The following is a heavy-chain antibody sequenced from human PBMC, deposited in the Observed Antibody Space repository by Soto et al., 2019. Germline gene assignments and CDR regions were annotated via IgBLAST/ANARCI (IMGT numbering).Heavy chain of an antibody. CDR2: IYYSGST. J-gene: IGHJ4*02. D-gene: IGHD5-12*01. V-gene: IGHV4-39*02. CDR3: AREMATIEGYFDY. CDR1: GGSISSSSYY. Sequence: QLQLQESGPGLVKPSETLSLTCTVSGGSISSSSYYWGWIRQPPGKGLEWIGSIYYSGSTYYNPSLKSRVTISVDTSKNQFSLKLSSVTAADTAVYYCAREMATIEGYFDYWGQGTLVTVSS.